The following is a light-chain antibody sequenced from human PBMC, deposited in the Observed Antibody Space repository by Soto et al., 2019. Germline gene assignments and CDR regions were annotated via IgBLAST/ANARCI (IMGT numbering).Light chain of an antibody. J-gene: IGKJ4*01. CDR1: QSVSND. V-gene: IGKV3-11*01. CDR2: YAS. CDR3: QQRSSWPPT. Sequence: EIVLTQSPATLSLSPGERATLSCRASQSVSNDLVWYHQKPGQAPRLVIYYASNRASGIPARFSGSGSGTDFPLTISSLEPEDFAIYYCQQRSSWPPTFGGGSKVEF.